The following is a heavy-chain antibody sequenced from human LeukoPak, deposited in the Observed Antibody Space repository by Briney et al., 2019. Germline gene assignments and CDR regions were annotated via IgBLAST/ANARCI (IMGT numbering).Heavy chain of an antibody. Sequence: VASVKVSCKASGGTFSSYAISWVRQAPGQGLEWMGGIIPIFGTANYAQKFQGRVTMTRDTSTSTVYMELSSLRSEDTAVYYCARGSGYYYIYWGQGTLVTVSS. CDR3: ARGSGYYYIY. V-gene: IGHV1-69*05. J-gene: IGHJ4*02. D-gene: IGHD3-22*01. CDR2: IIPIFGTA. CDR1: GGTFSSYA.